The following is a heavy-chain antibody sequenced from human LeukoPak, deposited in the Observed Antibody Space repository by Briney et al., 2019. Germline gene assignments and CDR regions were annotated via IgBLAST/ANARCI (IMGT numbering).Heavy chain of an antibody. CDR1: GGTFSSYA. V-gene: IGHV1-69*05. J-gene: IGHJ4*02. D-gene: IGHD2-2*02. CDR3: ASLTRCSSTSCYTAPLGY. Sequence: ASVKVSYKASGGTFSSYAISWVRQAPGQGLEWMGGIIPIFGTANYAQKFQGRVTITTDESTSTAYMELSSLRSEDTAVYYCASLTRCSSTSCYTAPLGYWGQGTLVTVSS. CDR2: IIPIFGTA.